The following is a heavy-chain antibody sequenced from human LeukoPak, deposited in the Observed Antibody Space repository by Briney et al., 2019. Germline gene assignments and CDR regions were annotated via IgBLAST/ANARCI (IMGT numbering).Heavy chain of an antibody. CDR1: GFTFSGYT. V-gene: IGHV3-21*04. CDR2: ISTSSSYI. D-gene: IGHD1-26*01. CDR3: ARDYSGSYSFDY. Sequence: GGSLRLSCAASGFTFSGYTMNWVRQAPGKGLEWVSSISTSSSYIYYADSVKGRFTISRDNAKNSLYLQMNSLRAEDTAVYYCARDYSGSYSFDYWGQGTLVTVSS. J-gene: IGHJ4*02.